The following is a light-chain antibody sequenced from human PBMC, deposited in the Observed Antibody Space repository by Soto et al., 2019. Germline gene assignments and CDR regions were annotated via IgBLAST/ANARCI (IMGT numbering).Light chain of an antibody. CDR3: SSYTSSSTLAVV. Sequence: QSALTQPASVSGSPGQSITISCTGTSSDVGGYNYVSWYQQHPGKAPTLMIYDVSNRPSGVANRFSGSKSGNTASLTISGLQAEDEADYYCSSYTSSSTLAVVFGGGTKLTVL. CDR1: SSDVGGYNY. J-gene: IGLJ2*01. CDR2: DVS. V-gene: IGLV2-14*01.